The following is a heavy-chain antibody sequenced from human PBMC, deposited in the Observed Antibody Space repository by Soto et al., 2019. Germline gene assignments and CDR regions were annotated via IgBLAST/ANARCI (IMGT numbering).Heavy chain of an antibody. CDR3: ARGATIFGVVIGHYGMDV. D-gene: IGHD3-3*01. J-gene: IGHJ6*02. CDR2: INPNSGGT. V-gene: IGHV1-2*02. CDR1: GYTFTGYY. Sequence: SVKVACNASGYTFTGYYMHWVRQAPGQGLEWMGWINPNSGGTNYAQKFQGSVTMTRDTSISTAYMELSRLRSDDTAVYYCARGATIFGVVIGHYGMDVWGQGTTVTVSS.